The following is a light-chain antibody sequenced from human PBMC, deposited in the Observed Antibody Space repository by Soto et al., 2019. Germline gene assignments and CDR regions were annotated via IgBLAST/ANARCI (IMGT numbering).Light chain of an antibody. CDR1: RRDIGGYDH. Sequence: QSALTQPPSASGSPGQSVTVSCTGTRRDIGGYDHVSWYQQHPGKAPKLMIFEVSKRPSGVPDRFSASKSGNTASLTVSGLQAEDEADYYCQSYDSSLSDVVFGGGTKLTVL. V-gene: IGLV2-8*01. CDR2: EVS. J-gene: IGLJ2*01. CDR3: QSYDSSLSDVV.